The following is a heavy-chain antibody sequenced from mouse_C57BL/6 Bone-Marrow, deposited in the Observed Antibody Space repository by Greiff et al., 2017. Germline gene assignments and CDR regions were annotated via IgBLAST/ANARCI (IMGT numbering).Heavy chain of an antibody. V-gene: IGHV1-55*01. D-gene: IGHD1-1*01. CDR1: GYTFTSYW. Sequence: VQLQQPGAELVKPGASVKMSCKASGYTFTSYWITWVRQRPGQGLEWVGDIYPGSGSTNYNEKFKSKATLTVDTSSSTAYMQISSLTSEDSAVYICECYYGSSPYYFGGWGQGATLTVA. CDR3: ECYYGSSPYYFGG. J-gene: IGHJ2*01. CDR2: IYPGSGST.